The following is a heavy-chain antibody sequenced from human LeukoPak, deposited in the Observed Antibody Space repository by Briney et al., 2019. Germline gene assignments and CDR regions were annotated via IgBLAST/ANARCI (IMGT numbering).Heavy chain of an antibody. J-gene: IGHJ4*02. CDR2: IFPGDSDT. V-gene: IGHV5-51*01. CDR1: EYSFATYW. CDR3: ASEYCSGGNCYFDY. Sequence: GESLKISCKGSEYSFATYWIGWVRQMPGQGLEWMGIIFPGDSDTRYSPSFQGQVTISANKSISTAYLQWSSLKASDTAIYYCASEYCSGGNCYFDYWGQGTLVTVSS. D-gene: IGHD2-15*01.